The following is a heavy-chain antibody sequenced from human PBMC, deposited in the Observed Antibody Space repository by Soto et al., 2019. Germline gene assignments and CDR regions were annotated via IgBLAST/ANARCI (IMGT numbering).Heavy chain of an antibody. D-gene: IGHD4-17*01. CDR3: ARDRDYGGNSDYFDY. V-gene: IGHV4-59*01. Sequence: QVQLQESGPGLVKPSETLSLTCTVSGGSISSYYWSWIRQPPGKGLEWIGYIYYSGSTNYNPSLKSRVTISVDTSKNQFSLKLSSVTAADTAVYYCARDRDYGGNSDYFDYWGQGTLVTVSS. CDR2: IYYSGST. J-gene: IGHJ4*02. CDR1: GGSISSYY.